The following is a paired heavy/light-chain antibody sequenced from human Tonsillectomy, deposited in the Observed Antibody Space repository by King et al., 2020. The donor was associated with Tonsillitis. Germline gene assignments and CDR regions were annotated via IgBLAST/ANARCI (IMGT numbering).Heavy chain of an antibody. CDR3: AKADESGVGGSLDP. J-gene: IGHJ5*02. CDR2: ISGSGGST. V-gene: IGHV3-23*01. CDR1: GFTFTTYA. Sequence: EVQLLESGGGLVQPGGSLRLSCAASGFTFTTYAMTWVRQAPGKGLEWVSGISGSGGSTYYADSVKGRFTISRDNSKNTLYLQMNSLRAEDTAIYYCAKADESGVGGSLDPWGQGTLVTVSS. D-gene: IGHD3-3*01.
Light chain of an antibody. Sequence: SYELTQPPSVSVPPGQTARITCSGDALPNKYAYWYQQKPGQAPVLVIYKDSERPSGIPERFSGSSSGTTVTLTISGVQAEDEADYYCQSADSSGTWVFGGGTKLTVL. V-gene: IGLV3-25*02. CDR2: KDS. J-gene: IGLJ3*02. CDR1: ALPNKY. CDR3: QSADSSGTWV.